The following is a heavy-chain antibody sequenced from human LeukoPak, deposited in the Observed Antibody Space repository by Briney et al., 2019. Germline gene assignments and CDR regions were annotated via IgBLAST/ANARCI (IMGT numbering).Heavy chain of an antibody. Sequence: SGRSLRLSCAASGFTFDDYAMHWVRQAPGKGLEWVSSISWNSDIIGYADSVKGRFTISRDNAKNTLYLQMNSLRAEDTAVYYCAREQMAIYAFDIWGQGTMVTVSS. D-gene: IGHD5-24*01. J-gene: IGHJ3*02. CDR2: ISWNSDII. CDR1: GFTFDDYA. CDR3: AREQMAIYAFDI. V-gene: IGHV3-9*01.